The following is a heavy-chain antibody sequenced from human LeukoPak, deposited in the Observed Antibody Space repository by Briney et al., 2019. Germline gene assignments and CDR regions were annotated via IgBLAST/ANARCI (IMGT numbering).Heavy chain of an antibody. CDR1: GFTFDDYG. CDR3: AREAITMIVSGAFDI. Sequence: GGSLRLSCAASGFTFDDYGMSWVRQAPGKGLEGVSGINWNGGSTGYADSVKGRFTISRDNAKNSLYLQMNSLRAEDTALYYCAREAITMIVSGAFDIWGQGTMVTVSS. CDR2: INWNGGST. J-gene: IGHJ3*02. D-gene: IGHD3-22*01. V-gene: IGHV3-20*04.